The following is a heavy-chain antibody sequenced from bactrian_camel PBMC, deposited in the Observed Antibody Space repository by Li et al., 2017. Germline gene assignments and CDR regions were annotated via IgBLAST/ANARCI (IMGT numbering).Heavy chain of an antibody. Sequence: HVQLVESGGGSVQTGGSLRLSCVVSGHSRGSNCVGWYRLPPGRAPAVREGIAAIRRSGGETWYAGSVKGRFTISTDNAQNTLYLQLNNLETEDTATYYCAKAPGGWTHPGNYWGQGTQVTVS. CDR1: GHSRGSNC. J-gene: IGHJ4*01. D-gene: IGHD5*01. CDR3: AKAPGGWTHPGNY. V-gene: IGHV3S55*01. CDR2: IRRSGGET.